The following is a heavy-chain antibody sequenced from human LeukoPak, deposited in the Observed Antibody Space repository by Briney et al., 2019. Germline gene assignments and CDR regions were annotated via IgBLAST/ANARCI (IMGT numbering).Heavy chain of an antibody. V-gene: IGHV3-23*01. CDR1: GFTFSSYA. CDR2: ISGSDDST. J-gene: IGHJ4*02. Sequence: PGGSLRLSCAASGFTFSSYAMGWVRQAPGKGLEWVSVISGSDDSTYYADSVKGRFTISRDNSKNTLFLQMNSLRAEDTALYYCAKAGHSSSWAWADYWGQGTLVTVSS. CDR3: AKAGHSSSWAWADY. D-gene: IGHD6-13*01.